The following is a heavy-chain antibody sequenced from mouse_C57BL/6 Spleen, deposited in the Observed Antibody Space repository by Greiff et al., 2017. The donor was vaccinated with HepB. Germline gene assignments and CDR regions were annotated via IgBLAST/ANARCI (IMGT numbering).Heavy chain of an antibody. D-gene: IGHD1-1*01. J-gene: IGHJ2*01. V-gene: IGHV14-4*01. Sequence: EVKLLESGAELVRPGASVKLSCTASGFNIKDDYMHWVKQRPEQGLEWIGWIDPENGDTEYASKFQGKATITADTSSNTAYLQLSSLTSEDTAVYYGTTDYGSSYYFDYWGQGTTLTVSS. CDR2: IDPENGDT. CDR3: TTDYGSSYYFDY. CDR1: GFNIKDDY.